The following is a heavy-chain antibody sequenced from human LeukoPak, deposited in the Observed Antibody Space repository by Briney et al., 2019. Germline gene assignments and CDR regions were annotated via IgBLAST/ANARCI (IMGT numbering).Heavy chain of an antibody. Sequence: PGGSLGLSCVASGFTFNNYTMRWVRQAPGKGLEWVSAISGSGDSTYYADSVKGRFTISRDNSKNTLYLQMNSLRVEDTAVYYCTKPDCPSTSCCTLDYWGQGILVTVSS. V-gene: IGHV3-23*01. D-gene: IGHD2-2*01. CDR1: GFTFNNYT. CDR3: TKPDCPSTSCCTLDY. J-gene: IGHJ4*02. CDR2: ISGSGDST.